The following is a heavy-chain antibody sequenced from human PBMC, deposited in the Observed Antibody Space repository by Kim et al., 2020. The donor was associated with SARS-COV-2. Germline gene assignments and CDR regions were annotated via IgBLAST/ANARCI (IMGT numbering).Heavy chain of an antibody. V-gene: IGHV4-34*01. CDR3: ARRGGPTHCTNGVCYPKKYFDY. J-gene: IGHJ4*02. CDR1: GGSFSGYY. CDR2: INHSGST. D-gene: IGHD2-8*01. Sequence: SETLSLTCAVYGGSFSGYYWSWIRQPPGKGLEWIGEINHSGSTNYNPSLKSRVTISVDTSKNQFSLKLSSVTAADTAVYYCARRGGPTHCTNGVCYPKKYFDYWGQGTLVTVSS.